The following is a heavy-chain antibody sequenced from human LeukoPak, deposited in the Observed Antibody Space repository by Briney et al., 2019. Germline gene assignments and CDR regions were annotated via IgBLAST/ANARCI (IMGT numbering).Heavy chain of an antibody. D-gene: IGHD1-1*01. CDR3: ARWRGRQSEFDY. V-gene: IGHV3-7*01. CDR1: GFTFRNYW. Sequence: GGSLRLSCAASGFTFRNYWMSWVRQAPGKGLEWVAHIKEDESDEYYVDSVRGRFTASRDNAKNSVNLQMNSLRVEDTAVYYCARWRGRQSEFDYWGQGTLVTVSS. CDR2: IKEDESDE. J-gene: IGHJ4*02.